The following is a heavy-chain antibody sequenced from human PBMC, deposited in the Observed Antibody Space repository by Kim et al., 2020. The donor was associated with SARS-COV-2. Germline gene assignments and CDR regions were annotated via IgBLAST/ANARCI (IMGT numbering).Heavy chain of an antibody. Sequence: SETLSLTCAVSGDSIDNFNFYWDWVRQSPGKGLEWIGSIFYTGQPYYSPSLKSRVTLLLDTSERHFSLTLASVTSTDSGVYFCARRRGSSSSGGDWFDSWGRGLLVTVSS. J-gene: IGHJ5*01. CDR3: ARRRGSSSSGGDWFDS. CDR1: GDSIDNFNFY. CDR2: IFYTGQP. D-gene: IGHD3-10*01. V-gene: IGHV4-39*02.